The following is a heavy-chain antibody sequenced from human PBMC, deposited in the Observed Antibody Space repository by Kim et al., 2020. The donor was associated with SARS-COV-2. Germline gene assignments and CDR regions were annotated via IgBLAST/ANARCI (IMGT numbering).Heavy chain of an antibody. V-gene: IGHV1-3*01. CDR1: GYTFTSYA. J-gene: IGHJ2*01. CDR2: INAGNGNT. Sequence: ASVKVSCKASGYTFTSYAMHWVRQAPGQRLEWLGWINAGNGNTKYSQKFQGRVTITRDTSASTAYMELSSLRSEDTAVYYCAREGSSSWNVHWYFDLWGRGTLVTVSS. D-gene: IGHD6-13*01. CDR3: AREGSSSWNVHWYFDL.